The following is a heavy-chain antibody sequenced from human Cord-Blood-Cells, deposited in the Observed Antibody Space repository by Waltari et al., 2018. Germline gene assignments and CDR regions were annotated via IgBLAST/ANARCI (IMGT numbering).Heavy chain of an antibody. D-gene: IGHD7-27*01. J-gene: IGHJ4*02. CDR2: RNPNSGNT. CDR3: ARLGDTILGTLDY. Sequence: QVQLVQSGAEVKKPGASVKVSCKASGYTFTSYDINWVRQATGQGLEGMGWRNPNSGNTGYAQKFQGRVTITRNTSISTAYMELSSLRSEDTAVYYCARLGDTILGTLDYWGQGTLVTVSS. V-gene: IGHV1-8*03. CDR1: GYTFTSYD.